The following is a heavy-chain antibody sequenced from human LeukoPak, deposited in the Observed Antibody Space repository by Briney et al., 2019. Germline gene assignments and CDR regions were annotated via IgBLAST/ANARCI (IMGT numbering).Heavy chain of an antibody. J-gene: IGHJ4*02. D-gene: IGHD6-13*01. Sequence: PSETLSLTCTVSGGSISSYYWSWIRQPPGKGLEWIGYIYYSGSTNYNPSLKSRVTISVDTSKNQFSLKLSSVTAADTAVYYCARYREGRSSSWYFDYWGQGTLVTVSS. CDR2: IYYSGST. CDR1: GGSISSYY. CDR3: ARYREGRSSSWYFDY. V-gene: IGHV4-59*01.